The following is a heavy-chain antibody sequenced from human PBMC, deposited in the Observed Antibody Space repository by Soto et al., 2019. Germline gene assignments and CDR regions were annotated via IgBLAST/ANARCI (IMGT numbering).Heavy chain of an antibody. Sequence: ASVKVSCKASGYTFTSYAMHWVRQAPGQRLEWMGWINAGNGDTKHSQKFQGRVTITRDTSASTAYMELSSLRSEDTAVYYCARMAPFNYDSSGYPDAFDIWGQGTMVTVSS. D-gene: IGHD3-22*01. J-gene: IGHJ3*02. CDR1: GYTFTSYA. V-gene: IGHV1-3*01. CDR3: ARMAPFNYDSSGYPDAFDI. CDR2: INAGNGDT.